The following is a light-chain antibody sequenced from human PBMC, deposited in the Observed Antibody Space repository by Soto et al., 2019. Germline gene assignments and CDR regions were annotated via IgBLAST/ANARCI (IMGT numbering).Light chain of an antibody. Sequence: QSVLTQPPSESGAPGQRVTISCTGSSSNIGAGYDVHWYQQLPGRAPKLLIYGNTNRPSGVPDRFSGSKSGTSASLAITGLQAEDEADYYCLSFDSSLSVVFGGGTKLTVL. V-gene: IGLV1-40*01. CDR3: LSFDSSLSVV. CDR2: GNT. CDR1: SSNIGAGYD. J-gene: IGLJ2*01.